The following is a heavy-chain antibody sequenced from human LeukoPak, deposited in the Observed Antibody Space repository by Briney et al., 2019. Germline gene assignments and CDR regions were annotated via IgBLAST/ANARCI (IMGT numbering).Heavy chain of an antibody. CDR1: VCTFSSYA. J-gene: IGHJ6*03. CDR2: IIPIFGTA. V-gene: IGHV1-69*05. CDR3: ARSRDSYGKKNYYYYYMDV. D-gene: IGHD5-18*01. Sequence: SSVKVSCKASVCTFSSYAISWVRQAPGQGLEWMGGIIPIFGTANYAQKFQGRVTITTDESTSTAYMELSSLRSEDTAVYYCARSRDSYGKKNYYYYYMDVWGKGTTVTVSS.